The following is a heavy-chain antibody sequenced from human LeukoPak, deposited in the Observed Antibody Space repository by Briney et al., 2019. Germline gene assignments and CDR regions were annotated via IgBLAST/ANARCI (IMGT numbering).Heavy chain of an antibody. CDR1: GFTFNTFW. CDR2: INQDGTEK. V-gene: IGHV3-7*03. Sequence: GGSLRLSCAASGFTFNTFWMSWVRQAPGKGLEWVANINQDGTEKYYVDSVKGRFTLSRDNAKSSLFLQMNSLRAEDTAVYYCAKGGAVSSKSITMIRGTRRYYYYMDVWGKGTTVTISS. D-gene: IGHD3-10*01. CDR3: AKGGAVSSKSITMIRGTRRYYYYMDV. J-gene: IGHJ6*03.